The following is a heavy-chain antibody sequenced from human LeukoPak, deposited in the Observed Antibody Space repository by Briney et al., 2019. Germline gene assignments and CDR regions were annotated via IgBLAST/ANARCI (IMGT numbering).Heavy chain of an antibody. D-gene: IGHD6-19*01. CDR1: AYTFTSYA. CDR3: ARAHGPQWAFDI. J-gene: IGHJ3*02. V-gene: IGHV7-4-1*02. CDR2: INTNTANP. Sequence: GASVKVSFDASAYTFTSYAMNCVRQGPGQGLEWMGWINTNTANPTYAQGFTGRFVFSLDTSVSTAYLQISSLKAEDTAVYYCARAHGPQWAFDIWGQGTAVTVSS.